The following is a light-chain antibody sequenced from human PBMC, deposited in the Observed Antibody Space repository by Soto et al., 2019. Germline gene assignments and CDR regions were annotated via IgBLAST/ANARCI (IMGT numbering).Light chain of an antibody. CDR3: QQRST. Sequence: EIVLTQSPATLSLSPGERATLSCRASQSVSSYLAWYQQKPGQATRLLIYDASNRATGIPARFSCSGSGTDFTLTISSLDPEDFAVYYCQQRSTFGQGTRLEIK. J-gene: IGKJ5*01. CDR2: DAS. V-gene: IGKV3-11*01. CDR1: QSVSSY.